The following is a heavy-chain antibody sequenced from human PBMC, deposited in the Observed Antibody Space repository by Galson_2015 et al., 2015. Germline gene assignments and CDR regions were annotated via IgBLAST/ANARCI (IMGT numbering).Heavy chain of an antibody. CDR1: GYTFPKYW. Sequence: QSGAEVKKPGESLKISCQGSGYTFPKYWIAWVRQVPGKGLEWMGIIYPGDSITRYSPSFQGQVTLSADKSISTAYLQWSSLKASDTAMYYCARLPNYGDSRDVFDIWGQGTMVTVSS. D-gene: IGHD4-17*01. V-gene: IGHV5-51*01. CDR2: IYPGDSIT. J-gene: IGHJ3*02. CDR3: ARLPNYGDSRDVFDI.